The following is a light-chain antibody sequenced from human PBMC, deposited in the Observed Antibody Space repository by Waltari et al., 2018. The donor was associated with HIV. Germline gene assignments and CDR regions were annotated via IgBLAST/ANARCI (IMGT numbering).Light chain of an antibody. CDR1: RSNIGVTS. CDR3: AAWDDGLNAL. Sequence: QSVLIQPPSASGTLGQRVTISCSGRRSNIGVTSVTWYQQLPGTAPRLLIYKNNQRPSGVPDRFSGSKYGTSASLAISGLQSEDEADYYCAAWDDGLNALFGGGTKLTVL. V-gene: IGLV1-44*01. J-gene: IGLJ2*01. CDR2: KNN.